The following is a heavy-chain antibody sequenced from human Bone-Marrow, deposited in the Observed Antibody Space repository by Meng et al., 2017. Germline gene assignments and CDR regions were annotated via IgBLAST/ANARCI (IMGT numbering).Heavy chain of an antibody. CDR2: IYYSGST. CDR1: GGSISSGGYY. CDR3: ARVGYSGSRVTSYYFDY. V-gene: IGHV4-31*01. D-gene: IGHD1-26*01. Sequence: VRVQESGPGLVKPSQTLSLTCPVSGGSISSGGYYWSWIRQHPGKGLEWIGYIYYSGSTYYNPSLKSLVTISVDTSKNQFSLKLSSVTAADTAVYYCARVGYSGSRVTSYYFDYWGQGTLVTVSS. J-gene: IGHJ4*02.